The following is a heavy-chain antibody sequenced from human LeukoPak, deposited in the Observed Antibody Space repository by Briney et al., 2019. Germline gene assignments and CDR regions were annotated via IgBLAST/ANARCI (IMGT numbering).Heavy chain of an antibody. J-gene: IGHJ4*02. CDR1: GASLNSYY. CDR3: ARAPFF. CDR2: IYVSGST. D-gene: IGHD2/OR15-2a*01. Sequence: PSETLSLTCTVSGASLNSYYWSWIRQPPRKGLEWIGYIYVSGSTNYNPSLKSRVTISVDTSKNKFYLKLTSVTAADTAVYYCARAPFFWGQGTLVTVSS. V-gene: IGHV4-59*01.